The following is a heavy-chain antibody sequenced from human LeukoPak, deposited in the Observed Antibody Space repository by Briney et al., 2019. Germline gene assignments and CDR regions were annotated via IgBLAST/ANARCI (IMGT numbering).Heavy chain of an antibody. CDR1: GASFSGYY. Sequence: SETLSLTCAVYGASFSGYYWSWIRQPPGKGLEWIGEINHSGSTNYNPSLKSRVTISVDTSKNQFSLKLTSVTAADTAVYHCARGYDYGNYNDWGQGTLVTVSS. CDR2: INHSGST. D-gene: IGHD4-11*01. CDR3: ARGYDYGNYND. J-gene: IGHJ4*02. V-gene: IGHV4-34*01.